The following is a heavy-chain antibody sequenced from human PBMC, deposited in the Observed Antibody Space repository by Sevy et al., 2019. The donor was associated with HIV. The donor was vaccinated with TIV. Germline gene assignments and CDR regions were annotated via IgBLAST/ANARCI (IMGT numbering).Heavy chain of an antibody. V-gene: IGHV3-7*01. CDR2: MKEDGSEK. Sequence: GGSLRLSCAASGFTFSVYWMNWVRQAPGKGLEWVATMKEDGSEKYYVDSVKGRFTISRANAKNSLYLQMNSLRAEDTAVYYCVREGVGGYSYSLDYWGQGTLVTVSS. J-gene: IGHJ4*02. CDR3: VREGVGGYSYSLDY. D-gene: IGHD5-18*01. CDR1: GFTFSVYW.